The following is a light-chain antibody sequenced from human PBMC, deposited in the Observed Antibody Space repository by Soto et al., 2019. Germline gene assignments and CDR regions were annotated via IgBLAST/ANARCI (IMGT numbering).Light chain of an antibody. J-gene: IGKJ4*01. CDR2: GAS. CDR3: QQSYGTPRS. V-gene: IGKV1-39*01. CDR1: QSISRY. Sequence: DIQMTQAPSSLSASEGDRVTLTCRASQSISRYLNWYQQKPGRAPKLLMYGASNLQNGVPSRFSGRGSGTDFTLTISNLQPEDFATYYCQQSYGTPRSFGGGTKVEIK.